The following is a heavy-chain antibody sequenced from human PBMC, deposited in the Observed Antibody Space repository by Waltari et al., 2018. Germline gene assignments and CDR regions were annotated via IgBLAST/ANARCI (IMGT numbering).Heavy chain of an antibody. CDR1: GGSFSGYY. CDR2: INHSGST. Sequence: QVQLQQWGAGLLKPSETLSLTCAVYGGSFSGYYWSWIRQPPGKGLEWIGEINHSGSTNYNPSLKSRVTISVDTSKNQFSLKPSSVTAADTAVYYCARGLKGAAGTYWGQGTLVTVSS. V-gene: IGHV4-34*01. J-gene: IGHJ4*02. D-gene: IGHD6-13*01. CDR3: ARGLKGAAGTY.